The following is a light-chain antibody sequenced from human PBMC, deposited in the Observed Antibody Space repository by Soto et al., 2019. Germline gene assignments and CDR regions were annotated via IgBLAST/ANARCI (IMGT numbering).Light chain of an antibody. CDR3: TSYTSTSTYV. CDR1: NSDVGSYNY. CDR2: DVT. J-gene: IGLJ1*01. Sequence: QSALTQPASVSGSPGQSITISCTGTNSDVGSYNYVSWHQQHPGKAPKLMIYDVTNRPSGISDRFSGSKSGNTASLTISGLLAEDEADYYCTSYTSTSTYVFGTGTKLTVL. V-gene: IGLV2-14*03.